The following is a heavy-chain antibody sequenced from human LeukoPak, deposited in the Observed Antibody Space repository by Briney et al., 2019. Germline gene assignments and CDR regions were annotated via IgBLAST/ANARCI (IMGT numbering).Heavy chain of an antibody. V-gene: IGHV5-51*01. CDR2: IYPGDSDT. Sequence: GESLKISCKASGYNFTSNWIGWFGQMPGKGLEWMGIIYPGDSDTRYSPSFQGQVTISADKSVSTAYLQWSSLKASDSAIYYCATRSDGYSQFDFWGQGTLVTVSS. CDR3: ATRSDGYSQFDF. CDR1: GYNFTSNW. J-gene: IGHJ4*02. D-gene: IGHD5-24*01.